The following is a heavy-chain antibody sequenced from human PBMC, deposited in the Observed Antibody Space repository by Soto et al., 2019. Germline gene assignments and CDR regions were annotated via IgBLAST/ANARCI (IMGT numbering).Heavy chain of an antibody. J-gene: IGHJ4*02. D-gene: IGHD3-10*01. Sequence: SETLSLTCAVYGGSFSGYYWSWIRQPPGKGLEWIGEINHSGSTNYNPSLKSRVTISVDTSKNQFSLKLSSVTAADTAVYYCGRAHHLLWLGESPLDYGGQGTLAPVPS. CDR3: GRAHHLLWLGESPLDY. V-gene: IGHV4-34*01. CDR1: GGSFSGYY. CDR2: INHSGST.